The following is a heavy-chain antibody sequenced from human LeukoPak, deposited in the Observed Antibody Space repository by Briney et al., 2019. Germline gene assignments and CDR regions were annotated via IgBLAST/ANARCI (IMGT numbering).Heavy chain of an antibody. D-gene: IGHD6-19*01. J-gene: IGHJ4*02. CDR2: IYYSGST. CDR3: ATLKTSGWYFDY. CDR1: GGSISNVGYY. Sequence: SETLSLTCTVSGGSISNVGYYWAWIRQPPGKGLEWVGSIYYSGSTNYNPSLKSRLTISVDTSKNQFSLKLSSVTAADAAVYYCATLKTSGWYFDYWGQGTLVTVSS. V-gene: IGHV4-39*01.